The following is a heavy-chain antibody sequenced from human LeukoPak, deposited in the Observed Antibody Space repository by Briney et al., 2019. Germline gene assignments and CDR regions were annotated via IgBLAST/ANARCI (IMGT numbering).Heavy chain of an antibody. J-gene: IGHJ6*03. CDR3: ARDKGYDFHYYYYMDV. CDR1: GYSISSGYY. V-gene: IGHV4-38-2*02. CDR2: IYHSGST. Sequence: SETLSLTCTVSGYSISSGYYWGWIRQPPGKGLEWIGSIYHSGSTYYNPSLKSRVTISVDTSKNQFSLKLSSVTAADAAVYYCARDKGYDFHYYYYMDVWGKGTTVTVSS. D-gene: IGHD3-3*01.